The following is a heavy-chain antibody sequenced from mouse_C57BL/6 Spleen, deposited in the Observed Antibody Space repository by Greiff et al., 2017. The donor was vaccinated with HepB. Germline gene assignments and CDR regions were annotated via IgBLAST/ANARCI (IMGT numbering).Heavy chain of an antibody. V-gene: IGHV1-82*01. CDR1: GYAFSSSW. CDR2: IYPGDGDT. J-gene: IGHJ4*01. Sequence: VQGVESGPELVKPGASVKISCKASGYAFSSSWMNWVKQRPGKGLEWIGRIYPGDGDTNYNGKFKGKATLTADKSTSTAYMQLSSLTSEDTAVYYCARWAQWTGQAYYAMDYWGQGTSVTVSS. CDR3: ARWAQWTGQAYYAMDY. D-gene: IGHD3-2*02.